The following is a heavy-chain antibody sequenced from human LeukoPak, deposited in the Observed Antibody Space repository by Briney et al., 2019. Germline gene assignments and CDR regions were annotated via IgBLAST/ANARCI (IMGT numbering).Heavy chain of an antibody. Sequence: PSETLSLTCAVYGGSFSGYSWNWIRQPPGKGLEWIGYIYNSGTTSYNPSLKSRVTMSVDTSKNQFSLKLSSVTAADTALYYCARGWGPAYCGGDCHRHFDYWGQGTLVTVSS. J-gene: IGHJ4*02. CDR2: IYNSGTT. V-gene: IGHV4-30-4*07. CDR3: ARGWGPAYCGGDCHRHFDY. CDR1: GGSFSGYS. D-gene: IGHD2-21*02.